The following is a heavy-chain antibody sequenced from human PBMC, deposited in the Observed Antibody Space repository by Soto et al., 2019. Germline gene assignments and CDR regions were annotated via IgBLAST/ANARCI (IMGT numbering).Heavy chain of an antibody. CDR3: ARLKGYCSGGSCYHFDY. D-gene: IGHD2-15*01. J-gene: IGHJ4*02. Sequence: QLQLQESGPGLVKPSETLSLTCTVSGGSINSNSNYWGWIRQPPGKGLEWIGFIYYSGSTYYNPSLNSRVTISVDTSKNQFSLKLSSVTAADTAFYYCARLKGYCSGGSCYHFDYWGQGTLVTVSS. CDR2: IYYSGST. V-gene: IGHV4-39*01. CDR1: GGSINSNSNY.